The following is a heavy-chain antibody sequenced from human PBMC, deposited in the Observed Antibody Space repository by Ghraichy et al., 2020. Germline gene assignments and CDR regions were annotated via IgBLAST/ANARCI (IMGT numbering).Heavy chain of an antibody. CDR1: GFTFSSYA. CDR3: AKDLPYDSSGYYQGDY. D-gene: IGHD3-22*01. Sequence: GGSLRLSCAASGFTFSSYAMSWVRQAPGKGLEWVSAISGSGGSTYYADSVKGRFTISRDNSKNTLYLQMNSLRAEDTAVYYCAKDLPYDSSGYYQGDYWGQGTLVTVSS. CDR2: ISGSGGST. J-gene: IGHJ4*02. V-gene: IGHV3-23*01.